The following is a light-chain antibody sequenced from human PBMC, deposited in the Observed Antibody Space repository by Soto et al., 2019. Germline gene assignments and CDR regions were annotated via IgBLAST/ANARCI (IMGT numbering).Light chain of an antibody. J-gene: IGLJ2*01. CDR2: DVS. V-gene: IGLV2-11*01. Sequence: QSVLTQPRSVSGSPGQSVTISCTGTSSDVGGYKYVSWYQQHPGKAPKLMIYDVSQRPSGVPDRISGSKSGNTASLTISGLQAEDEADYHCCSYAGSYTLVFGGGTKLTVL. CDR3: CSYAGSYTLV. CDR1: SSDVGGYKY.